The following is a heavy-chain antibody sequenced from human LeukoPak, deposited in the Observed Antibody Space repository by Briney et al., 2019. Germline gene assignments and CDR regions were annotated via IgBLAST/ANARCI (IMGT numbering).Heavy chain of an antibody. CDR3: ARDPSTVRGLHYFDY. CDR1: GGTFSSYA. D-gene: IGHD3-10*01. V-gene: IGHV1-46*01. CDR2: INPSGGST. J-gene: IGHJ4*02. Sequence: ASVKVSCKASGGTFSSYAISWVRQAPGQGLEWMGIINPSGGSTSYAQKFQGRVTMTRDTSTSTVYMELSSLRSEDTAVYYCARDPSTVRGLHYFDYWGQGTLVTVSS.